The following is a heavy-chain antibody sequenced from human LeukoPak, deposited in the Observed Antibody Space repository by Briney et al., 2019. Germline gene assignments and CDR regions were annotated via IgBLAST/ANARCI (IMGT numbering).Heavy chain of an antibody. Sequence: GGCLRLSCAASGFTFSTDAMSWVRQAPGEGLEWVSVISASGGTTYYADSVKGRFTISRDNCVGTLFLQMNSLIAEDTAVFYCAKGGLLGPITRHDLTRHDAFDIWGHGTMVTVSS. V-gene: IGHV3-23*01. CDR2: ISASGGTT. CDR1: GFTFSTDA. D-gene: IGHD2/OR15-2a*01. J-gene: IGHJ3*02. CDR3: AKGGLLGPITRHDLTRHDAFDI.